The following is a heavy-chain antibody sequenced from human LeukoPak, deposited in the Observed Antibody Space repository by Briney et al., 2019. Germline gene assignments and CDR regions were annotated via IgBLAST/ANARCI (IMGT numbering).Heavy chain of an antibody. V-gene: IGHV4-34*01. CDR1: GESFSAYY. CDR2: ITHSGGT. CDR3: ARGPWGGVRVSFVYLDY. Sequence: PSETLSLTCVVSGESFSAYYWTWIRQPPGKGPEWIGEITHSGGTIYNPSLKRRLSISRETSKNLLSLKLRSVPAADTAVYYCARGPWGGVRVSFVYLDYWGPGALVTVSS. J-gene: IGHJ4*02. D-gene: IGHD3-10*01.